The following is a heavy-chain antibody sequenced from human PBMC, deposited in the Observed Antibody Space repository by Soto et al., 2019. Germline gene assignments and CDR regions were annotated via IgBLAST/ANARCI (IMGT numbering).Heavy chain of an antibody. D-gene: IGHD2-2*01. CDR2: ISYDGSNK. CDR3: ANMPDSDYYYGMDV. Sequence: GGSLRLSCAASGFTFSSYGMHWVRQAPGKGLEWVAVISYDGSNKYYADSVKGRFTISRDNSKNTLYLQMNSLRAEDTAVYYCANMPDSDYYYGMDVWGQGTTVTVSS. CDR1: GFTFSSYG. J-gene: IGHJ6*02. V-gene: IGHV3-30*18.